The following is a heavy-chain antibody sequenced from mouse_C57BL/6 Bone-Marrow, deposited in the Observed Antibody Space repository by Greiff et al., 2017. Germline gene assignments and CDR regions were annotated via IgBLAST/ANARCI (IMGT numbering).Heavy chain of an antibody. V-gene: IGHV1-62-2*01. CDR1: GYTFTEYT. CDR2: FYPGSGSI. J-gene: IGHJ3*01. D-gene: IGHD1-1*01. CDR3: ARHEVLRYLFAY. Sequence: VQLVESGAELVKPGASVKLSCKASGYTFTEYTIHWVKQRSGQGLEWIGWFYPGSGSIKYNEKFKDKATLTADKSSSTVYMGLSRLTSEDSAVYFCARHEVLRYLFAYWGQGTLVTVSA.